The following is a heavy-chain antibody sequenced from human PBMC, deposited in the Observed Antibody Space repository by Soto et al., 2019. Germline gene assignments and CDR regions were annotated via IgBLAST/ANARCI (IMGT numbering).Heavy chain of an antibody. Sequence: GGSLRLSCAASGFTFSYYGMHWVRQAPGKGLEWVAFISYDGSNKWSADSVKGRSSISRDNSKNTVDLQMSSLRPEDTAIYYCXKDSGGGSHHHYYGLDVRGQGTTVTVSS. CDR3: XKDSGGGSHHHYYGLDV. J-gene: IGHJ6*02. CDR2: ISYDGSNK. D-gene: IGHD5-12*01. V-gene: IGHV3-30*18. CDR1: GFTFSYYG.